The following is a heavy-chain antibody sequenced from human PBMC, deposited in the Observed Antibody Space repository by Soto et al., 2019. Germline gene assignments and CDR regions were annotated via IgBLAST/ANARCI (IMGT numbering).Heavy chain of an antibody. CDR2: ISTGGGST. V-gene: IGHV3-23*01. CDR3: ARDGRGYSSGYRFDD. CDR1: GFTFSTYA. J-gene: IGHJ4*02. D-gene: IGHD5-18*01. Sequence: EVQLLESGGGLVQPGGSLRLSCAASGFTFSTYAMNWVRQAPGKGLEGVSGISTGGGSTYYADSVKGRFSISRDSSKNTLYLQMNGLRAEDTAVYYCARDGRGYSSGYRFDDWGQGTLVTVSS.